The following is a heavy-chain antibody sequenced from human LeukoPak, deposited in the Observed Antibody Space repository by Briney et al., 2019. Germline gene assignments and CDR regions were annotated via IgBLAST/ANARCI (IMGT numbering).Heavy chain of an antibody. Sequence: ASVKVSCKASGYTFTGYYMHWVRQAPGQGLEWMGWINPNSGGANYAQKFQGWVTMTRDTSISTAYMELSRLRSDDTAVYYCARGGITGTTRGPTRLNDAFDIWGQGTMVTVSS. J-gene: IGHJ3*02. CDR1: GYTFTGYY. V-gene: IGHV1-2*04. CDR3: ARGGITGTTRGPTRLNDAFDI. D-gene: IGHD1-20*01. CDR2: INPNSGGA.